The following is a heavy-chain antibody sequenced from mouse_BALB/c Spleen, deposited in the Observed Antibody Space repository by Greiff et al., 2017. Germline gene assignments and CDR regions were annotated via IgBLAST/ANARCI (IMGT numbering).Heavy chain of an antibody. CDR1: GYTFTDYN. J-gene: IGHJ4*01. CDR2: IYPYNGGT. D-gene: IGHD1-1*01. Sequence: VQLKQSGPELVKPGASVKISCKASGYTFTDYNMHWVKQSHGKSLEWIGYIYPYNGGTGYNQKFKSKATLTVDNSSSTAYMELRSLTSEDSAVYYCANYYGSSYGVYYAMDYWGQGTSVTVSS. CDR3: ANYYGSSYGVYYAMDY. V-gene: IGHV1S29*02.